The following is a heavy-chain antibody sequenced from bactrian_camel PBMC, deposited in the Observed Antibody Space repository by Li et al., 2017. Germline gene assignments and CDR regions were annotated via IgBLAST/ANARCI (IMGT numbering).Heavy chain of an antibody. J-gene: IGHJ6*01. D-gene: IGHD6*01. Sequence: HVQLVESGGGSVQAGGSLRLSCTGSGGGMHVRDMGWFRQVPGREREGVATISGGGSITYADSVRGRFTISRDNAKNTVYLQMNSLKSEDTALYYCATAFGGSWWADFGYWGQGTQVTVS. CDR2: ISGGGSI. V-gene: IGHV3S53*01. CDR1: GGGMHVRD. CDR3: ATAFGGSWWADFGY.